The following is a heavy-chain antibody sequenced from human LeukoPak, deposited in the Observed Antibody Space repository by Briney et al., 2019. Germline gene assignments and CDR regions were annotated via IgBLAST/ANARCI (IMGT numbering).Heavy chain of an antibody. V-gene: IGHV3-23*01. CDR3: AKDPDSSGYYYPDY. CDR2: ISGSGGST. J-gene: IGHJ4*02. D-gene: IGHD3-22*01. Sequence: HPGGSLRLSCAASGFTFSSYAMSWVRQAPGKGLEWVSAISGSGGSTYYADSVKGRFTISRDNSKNTLYPQMNSLRAEDTAVYYCAKDPDSSGYYYPDYWGQGTLVTVSS. CDR1: GFTFSSYA.